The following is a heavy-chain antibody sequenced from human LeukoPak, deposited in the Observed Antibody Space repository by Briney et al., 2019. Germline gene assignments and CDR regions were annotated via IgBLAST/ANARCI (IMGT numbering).Heavy chain of an antibody. D-gene: IGHD5-18*01. CDR2: ISGGGSGT. V-gene: IGHV3-53*01. CDR1: GFTVSSNY. Sequence: PGGSLRLSCAASGFTVSSNYMSWVRQAPGKGLEWVSGISGGGSGTYYADSVKGRFTISRDNSKNTLDLQMNSLRAEDTAVYYCARRNVDTAMVRFDYWGQGTLVTVSS. CDR3: ARRNVDTAMVRFDY. J-gene: IGHJ4*02.